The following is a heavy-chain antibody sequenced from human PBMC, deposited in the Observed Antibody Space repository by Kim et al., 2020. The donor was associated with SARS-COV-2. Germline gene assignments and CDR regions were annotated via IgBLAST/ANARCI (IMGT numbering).Heavy chain of an antibody. J-gene: IGHJ4*02. D-gene: IGHD5-18*01. Sequence: ASVKVSCKASGYTFTGYYMHWVRQAPGQGLEWMGRINPNSGGTNYAQKFQGRVTMTRDTSISTAYMELSRLRSDDTAVYYCARSPRFVLQLWGHGVWYWGQGTLVTVSS. CDR3: ARSPRFVLQLWGHGVWY. CDR2: INPNSGGT. CDR1: GYTFTGYY. V-gene: IGHV1-2*06.